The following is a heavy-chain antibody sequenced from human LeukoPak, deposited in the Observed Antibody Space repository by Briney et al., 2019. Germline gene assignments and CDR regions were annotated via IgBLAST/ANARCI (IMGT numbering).Heavy chain of an antibody. V-gene: IGHV3-30*02. J-gene: IGHJ4*02. CDR3: AKDSGERLLPDY. CDR1: GFTFSSYG. Sequence: GGSLRLSCAASGFTFSSYGMHWVRQAPGKGLEWVAVIWYGGSNKYYADSVKGRFTISRDRSKNTLYLQMNSLRAEDTAVYYCAKDSGERLLPDYWGQGTLVTVSS. D-gene: IGHD1-26*01. CDR2: IWYGGSNK.